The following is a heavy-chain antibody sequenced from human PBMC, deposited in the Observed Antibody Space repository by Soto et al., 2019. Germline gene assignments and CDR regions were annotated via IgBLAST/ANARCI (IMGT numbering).Heavy chain of an antibody. D-gene: IGHD6-13*01. Sequence: RQPPGKGLEWIGYIYYSGSTNYNPSLKSRVIISVDKSKNQFSLKLSSVTDADTAVYYCARGETQQQRDYWGQGTLVTVSS. V-gene: IGHV4-61*05. CDR2: IYYSGST. CDR3: ARGETQQQRDY. J-gene: IGHJ4*02.